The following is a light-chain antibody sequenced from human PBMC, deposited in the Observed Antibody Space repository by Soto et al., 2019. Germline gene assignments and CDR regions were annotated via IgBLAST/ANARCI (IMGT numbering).Light chain of an antibody. J-gene: IGKJ4*01. Sequence: DIQMTQSPSSLSASVGDRVTITCRASQSISSYLNWYQQKPGKAPKLLIYAASILQSGVPSRFSGSGSGTDFTLTISSLQPEDFATYYCLQDSNYPLTFGGGTKV. CDR1: QSISSY. CDR3: LQDSNYPLT. CDR2: AAS. V-gene: IGKV1-39*01.